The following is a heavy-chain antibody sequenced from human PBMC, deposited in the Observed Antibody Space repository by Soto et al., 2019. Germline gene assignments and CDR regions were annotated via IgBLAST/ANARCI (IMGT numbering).Heavy chain of an antibody. CDR1: GGSISSGGYY. Sequence: PSETLSLTCTVSGGSISSGGYYWSWIRQHPGKGLEWIGYIYHSGSTYYNPSLKSRVTISVDTSKNQFSLKLSSVTAADTAVYYCARDDKYSGSYYYWGHGTLVT. CDR2: IYHSGST. V-gene: IGHV4-31*03. CDR3: ARDDKYSGSYYY. D-gene: IGHD1-26*01. J-gene: IGHJ4*01.